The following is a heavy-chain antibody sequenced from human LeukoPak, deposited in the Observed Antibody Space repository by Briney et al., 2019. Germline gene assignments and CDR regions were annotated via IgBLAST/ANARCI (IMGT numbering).Heavy chain of an antibody. CDR2: IYTSGST. CDR1: GGSISSGSYY. Sequence: PSQTLSLTCTVSGGSISSGSYYWSWIRQPAGKGLEWIGRIYTSGSTNYNPSLKSRVTISVDTSKNQFSLKLSSVTAADTAMYYCAGSTTWIQPYRFFDYWGQGTLVTVSS. D-gene: IGHD5-18*01. V-gene: IGHV4-61*02. CDR3: AGSTTWIQPYRFFDY. J-gene: IGHJ4*02.